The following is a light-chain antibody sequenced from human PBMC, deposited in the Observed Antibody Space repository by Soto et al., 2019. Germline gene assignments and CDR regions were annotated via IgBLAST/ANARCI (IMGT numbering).Light chain of an antibody. CDR2: GAS. CDR3: QRYYKSPRT. J-gene: IGKJ1*01. V-gene: IGKV3-15*01. Sequence: EIVMTQSPATLSVVPGERATLSCRASQSVSSNVAWYQQKRGQAPRLLTYGASTRATGIPARFSGGGSGTEFTLTISSLQPEDFPVYSCQRYYKSPRTFGQEINGDI. CDR1: QSVSSN.